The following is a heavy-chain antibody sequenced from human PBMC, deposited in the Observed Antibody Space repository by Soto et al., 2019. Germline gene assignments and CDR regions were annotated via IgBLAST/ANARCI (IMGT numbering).Heavy chain of an antibody. CDR3: AREPYYYGSGSPDPFAI. Sequence: GASVKVSCKASGYTFTSYDINWVRQATGQGLEWMGWMNPNSGNTGYAQKFQGRVTMTRNTSISTAYMELSSLRSEDTAVYYCAREPYYYGSGSPDPFAIWSQGTMDTVSS. V-gene: IGHV1-8*01. J-gene: IGHJ3*02. CDR2: MNPNSGNT. D-gene: IGHD3-10*01. CDR1: GYTFTSYD.